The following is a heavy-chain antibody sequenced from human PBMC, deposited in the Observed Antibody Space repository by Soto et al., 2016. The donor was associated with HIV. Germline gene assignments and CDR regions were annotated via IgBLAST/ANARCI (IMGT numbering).Heavy chain of an antibody. V-gene: IGHV4-34*01. CDR1: GGSFSGYY. Sequence: QVQLQQWGVGLLRPSETLSLTCAVYGGSFSGYYWSWIRQSPGKGLEWIAEINHNGFTNYNPSLKSRVSISADMSKNQFSLKLRSVTAADTAVYYCARGNWNYFQLLDYWGQGTLVTVSS. J-gene: IGHJ4*02. CDR2: INHNGFT. CDR3: ARGNWNYFQLLDY. D-gene: IGHD1-7*01.